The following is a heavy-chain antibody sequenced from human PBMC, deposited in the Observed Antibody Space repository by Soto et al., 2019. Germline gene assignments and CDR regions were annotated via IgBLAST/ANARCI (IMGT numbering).Heavy chain of an antibody. J-gene: IGHJ4*02. CDR1: GFTCSSYA. CDR3: AKGHSASYYYFDF. Sequence: EVQLLESGGGLVQPGGSLKLSCAASGFTCSSYAMSWVRQAPGKGLGWVSSISTGGDITYYADSVTARFTISRDNSSNTLYLQMDSLRAEDTALYYCAKGHSASYYYFDFWGQGTLVTVSS. D-gene: IGHD1-26*01. CDR2: ISTGGDIT. V-gene: IGHV3-23*01.